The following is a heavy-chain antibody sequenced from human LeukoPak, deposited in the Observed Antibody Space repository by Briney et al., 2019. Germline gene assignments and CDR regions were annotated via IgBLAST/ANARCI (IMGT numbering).Heavy chain of an antibody. CDR2: IIPIFGIA. V-gene: IGHV1-69*04. J-gene: IGHJ4*02. D-gene: IGHD5-24*01. CDR3: ARTMATLYYFDY. CDR1: GGTFGSYV. Sequence: SVKVSCKASGGTFGSYVISWVRQAPGQGLEWMGRIIPIFGIANYAQKFQGRVTITADKSTSTAYMELSSLRSEDTAVYYCARTMATLYYFDYWGQGTLVTVSS.